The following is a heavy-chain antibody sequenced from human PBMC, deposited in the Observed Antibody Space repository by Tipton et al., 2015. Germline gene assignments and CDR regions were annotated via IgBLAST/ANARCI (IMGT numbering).Heavy chain of an antibody. Sequence: TLSLTCTVSGGSISSGGYYWSWIRQHPGKDLEWIGYISYSGSTYYNPSLKSRVTISADTSKNQFSLKLSSVTAADTAVYYCARVGYCGGSCFSGYYGMDVWGRGTTVTVSS. CDR3: ARVGYCGGSCFSGYYGMDV. V-gene: IGHV4-31*03. D-gene: IGHD2-21*01. CDR1: GGSISSGGYY. J-gene: IGHJ6*02. CDR2: ISYSGST.